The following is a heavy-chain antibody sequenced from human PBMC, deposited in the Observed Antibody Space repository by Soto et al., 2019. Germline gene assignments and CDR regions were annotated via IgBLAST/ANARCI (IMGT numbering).Heavy chain of an antibody. J-gene: IGHJ6*01. Sequence: QVQLVQSGAEVKKPGSSVKVSCKASGGTFSSYAISWVRQAPGQGLEWMGGIIPIFGTANYAQKFQRRVTITADETRSSAYRGLSSLRSEDTGLYYCSRGYCSSTSCSPYYYYYGIDFWGQATTVTVSS. D-gene: IGHD2-2*01. V-gene: IGHV1-69*01. CDR1: GGTFSSYA. CDR3: SRGYCSSTSCSPYYYYYGIDF. CDR2: IIPIFGTA.